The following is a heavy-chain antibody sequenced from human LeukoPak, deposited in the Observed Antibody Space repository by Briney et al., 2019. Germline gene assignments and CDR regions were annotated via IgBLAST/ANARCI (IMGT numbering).Heavy chain of an antibody. CDR1: GGSFSGYY. CDR3: ARFTSTLTMDY. Sequence: SETLSLTCAVYGGSFSGYYWSWIRQPPGKGLEWIGEINHSGSTNYNPSLKSRVTISVDTSKIQSSLKLSSMTAADTAVYYCARFTSTLTMDYWGQGTLVTVSS. V-gene: IGHV4-34*01. J-gene: IGHJ4*02. CDR2: INHSGST.